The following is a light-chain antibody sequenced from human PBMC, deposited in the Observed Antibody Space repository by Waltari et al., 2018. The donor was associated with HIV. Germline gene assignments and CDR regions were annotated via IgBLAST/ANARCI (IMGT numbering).Light chain of an antibody. CDR3: CSYAGSRIHVV. V-gene: IGLV2-23*02. Sequence: QSALTQPASVSGSPGQSITISCTGTFSDVGSYNLVSWYQKHPGEAPKIMIYEVTKWPSGVSSRFSGSKSGNTASLTISGLHAEDEADYYGCSYAGSRIHVVFGGGTKLTVL. CDR2: EVT. CDR1: FSDVGSYNL. J-gene: IGLJ2*01.